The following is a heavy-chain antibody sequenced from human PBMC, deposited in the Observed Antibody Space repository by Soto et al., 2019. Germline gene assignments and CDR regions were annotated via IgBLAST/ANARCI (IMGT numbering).Heavy chain of an antibody. V-gene: IGHV1-18*01. CDR1: GYPFTSYG. J-gene: IGHJ4*02. CDR2: ISPYSGET. Sequence: QVQLVQSGPEVKKPAASVQVSCKASGYPFTSYGIVWVRQAPGQGLEWMGWISPYSGETRYTEKFQDRLTLTTDTSTPTAFMDLRSLTSDDTAVYFCARGPVAGSDFWGQGTLVIVSS. D-gene: IGHD2-15*01. CDR3: ARGPVAGSDF.